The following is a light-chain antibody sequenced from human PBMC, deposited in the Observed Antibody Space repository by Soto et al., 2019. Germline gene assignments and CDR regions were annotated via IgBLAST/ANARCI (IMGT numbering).Light chain of an antibody. CDR1: QSVLYSSNNKNY. CDR2: WAS. CDR3: QQYYSTPPYT. V-gene: IGKV4-1*01. Sequence: DIVMTQSPDSLAVSLGERATINCKSSQSVLYSSNNKNYLAWYQQKPGQPPKLLIYWASIRESGVPDLFSGSGSVTDFTLTISILQAEDVAVYYCQQYYSTPPYTFGQGTKLEIK. J-gene: IGKJ2*01.